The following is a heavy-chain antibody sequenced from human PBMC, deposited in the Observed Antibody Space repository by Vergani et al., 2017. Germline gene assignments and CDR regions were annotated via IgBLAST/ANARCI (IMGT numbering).Heavy chain of an antibody. J-gene: IGHJ4*02. CDR3: PRGSSRGSFLQ. Sequence: EVQLLESGGDLVQPARSLRLSCATSGFSFSTYWVTLVRQAPGTGLELVASIQEDGSAKHFLDSLKGRFFISRDNAKNSSLLYMTRLTAEETAVYYCPRGSSRGSFLQWDQGSLVTVSS. CDR2: IQEDGSAK. D-gene: IGHD1-26*01. CDR1: GFSFSTYW. V-gene: IGHV3-7*01.